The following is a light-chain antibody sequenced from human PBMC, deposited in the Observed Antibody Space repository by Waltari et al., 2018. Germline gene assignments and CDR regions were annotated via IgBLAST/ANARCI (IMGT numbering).Light chain of an antibody. CDR2: DVS. V-gene: IGLV2-14*01. J-gene: IGLJ3*02. CDR3: SSYTTTSSWV. Sequence: QSALTQPASVSGSPGQSITISCPGTSGDIGNYKFVPWYQQEPGRAPKLIVYDVSQRPSGVSNRFSGSKSGNTASLTISGLQAEDEADYYCSSYTTTSSWVFGGGTKLTVL. CDR1: SGDIGNYKF.